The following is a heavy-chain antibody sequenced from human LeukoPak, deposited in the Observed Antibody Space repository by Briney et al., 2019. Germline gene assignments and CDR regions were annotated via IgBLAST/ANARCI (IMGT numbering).Heavy chain of an antibody. V-gene: IGHV3-33*01. D-gene: IGHD3-3*01. CDR3: ARDRVIFGVVNTYYFDY. J-gene: IGHJ4*02. CDR2: IWYDGSNK. Sequence: GRSLRLSCAASGFTFSSYGMHWVCQAPGKGLEWVAVIWYDGSNKYYADSVKGRFTISRDNSKNTLYLQMNSLRAEDTAVYYCARDRVIFGVVNTYYFDYWGQGTLVTVSS. CDR1: GFTFSSYG.